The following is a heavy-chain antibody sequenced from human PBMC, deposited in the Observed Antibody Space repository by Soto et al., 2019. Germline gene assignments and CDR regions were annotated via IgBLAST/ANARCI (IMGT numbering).Heavy chain of an antibody. CDR3: AIVFFGCELPSGFAY. D-gene: IGHD1-26*01. CDR1: GYTFTSYG. J-gene: IGHJ4*02. Sequence: QVQLEQSGAEVKKPGASVKVSCKASGYTFTSYGISWVRQAPGKGLEWMGWISAYNGNPNYAQKLQGRVTMTTDTSTSTAYMERRSLRSDDTAVYYCAIVFFGCELPSGFAYWGQGTLVTVSS. V-gene: IGHV1-18*01. CDR2: ISAYNGNP.